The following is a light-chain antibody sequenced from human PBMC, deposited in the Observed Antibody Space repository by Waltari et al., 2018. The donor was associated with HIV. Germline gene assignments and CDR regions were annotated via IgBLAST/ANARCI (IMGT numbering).Light chain of an antibody. CDR1: NIGGLS. V-gene: IGLV3-21*02. J-gene: IGLJ3*02. CDR2: DDS. CDR3: QVWDRITVV. Sequence: SYVLTQPPSVSVDPGQTAKITCGGKNIGGLSVHWYQQKSGQAPVLVVYDDSDRPSGIPERFSGSNSGNTATLTISRVEGGDEADYYCQVWDRITVVFGGGTKLTVL.